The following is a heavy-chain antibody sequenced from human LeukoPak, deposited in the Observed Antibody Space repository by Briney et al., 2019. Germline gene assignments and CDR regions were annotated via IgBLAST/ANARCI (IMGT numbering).Heavy chain of an antibody. CDR1: GYTFTSYG. D-gene: IGHD3-9*01. CDR2: ISAYNGNT. CDR3: ARDRADFDWLNWFDP. V-gene: IGHV1-18*04. J-gene: IGHJ5*02. Sequence: GASVKVSCKASGYTFTSYGISWVRQAPGQGLEWMGWISAYNGNTNYAQKLQGRVTMTTDTSTSTAYMELGSLRSDDTAVYYCARDRADFDWLNWFDPWGQGTLVTVSS.